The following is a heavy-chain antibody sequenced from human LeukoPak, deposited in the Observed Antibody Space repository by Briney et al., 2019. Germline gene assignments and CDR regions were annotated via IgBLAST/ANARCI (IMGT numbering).Heavy chain of an antibody. J-gene: IGHJ4*02. D-gene: IGHD2-2*01. V-gene: IGHV3-23*01. CDR2: ISGSGGST. CDR1: GFTFSSYW. Sequence: PGGSLRLSCAASGFTFSSYWMSWVRQAPGKGLEWVSAISGSGGSTYYADSVKGRFTISRDNSKNTLYLQMNSLRAEDTAVYYCAKDLRYCSSTSCYLYYFDYWGQGTLVTVSS. CDR3: AKDLRYCSSTSCYLYYFDY.